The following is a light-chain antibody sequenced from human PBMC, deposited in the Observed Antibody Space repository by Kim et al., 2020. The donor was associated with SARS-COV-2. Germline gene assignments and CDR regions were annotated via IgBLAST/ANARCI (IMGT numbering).Light chain of an antibody. V-gene: IGLV1-44*01. CDR1: SSNLGTYS. CDR2: TNN. CDR3: AAWDDSLNGVV. J-gene: IGLJ2*01. Sequence: GQRVTFSCSGDSSNLGTYSVNWYQQRPGTAPTLLIYTNNQRPSGVPDRFSASKSGTSASLAISGLQSEDEADYFCAAWDDSLNGVVFGGGTKVTVL.